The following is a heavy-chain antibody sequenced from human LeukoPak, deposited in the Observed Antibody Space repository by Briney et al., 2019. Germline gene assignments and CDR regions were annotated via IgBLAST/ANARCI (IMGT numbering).Heavy chain of an antibody. J-gene: IGHJ4*02. V-gene: IGHV1-18*01. CDR1: GYTFTSYG. D-gene: IGHD6-13*01. CDR3: ARDRSPNIAAAGPSDY. Sequence: ASVKVSCKASGYTFTSYGIRWVRQAPGQGLEWMGWISAYNGNTNYAQKLQGRVTMTTDTSTSTAYMELRSLRSDDTAVYYCARDRSPNIAAAGPSDYWGQGTLVTVSS. CDR2: ISAYNGNT.